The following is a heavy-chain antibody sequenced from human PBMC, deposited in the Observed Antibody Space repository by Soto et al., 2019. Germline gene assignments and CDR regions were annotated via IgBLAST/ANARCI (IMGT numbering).Heavy chain of an antibody. Sequence: QVQLVESGGGVVQPGRSLRLSCAASGFIFSNSLMHWVRQAPGKGLEWVAVIWEDGSEEYYADSVKGRFTISRDNSRNTLYLQMDRLRVDDMAVYYCAREPEGSVFCLDSWGQGTLVTVSS. CDR1: GFIFSNSL. CDR3: AREPEGSVFCLDS. J-gene: IGHJ4*02. CDR2: IWEDGSEE. V-gene: IGHV3-33*01. D-gene: IGHD2-8*01.